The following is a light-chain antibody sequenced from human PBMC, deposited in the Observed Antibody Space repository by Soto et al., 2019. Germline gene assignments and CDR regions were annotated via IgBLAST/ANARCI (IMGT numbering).Light chain of an antibody. Sequence: DIKMSQSPSSLSASVGDRVTITCRASQAIRNDLAWYQQKPGRAPKRLIYGSSSLQSGVPSRFSGSGSGTDFTLTISSLEPEDFAVYYCQQRNNWPPVTFGGGTKVDIK. CDR1: QAIRND. CDR2: GSS. J-gene: IGKJ4*01. V-gene: IGKV1-17*01. CDR3: QQRNNWPPVT.